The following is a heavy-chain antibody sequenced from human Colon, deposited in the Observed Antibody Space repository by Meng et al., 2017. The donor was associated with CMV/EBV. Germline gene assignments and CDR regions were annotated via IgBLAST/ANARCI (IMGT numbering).Heavy chain of an antibody. CDR3: ARGAGGFDY. CDR1: GSTFRNYW. J-gene: IGHJ4*02. Sequence: GESLKISCVASGSTFRNYWMHWVRQSPGKGLVWVSHILNDGSGTGYADSVKGRFTISRDNAKNTLYLQMDSLRVEDTAVYYCARGAGGFDYWGQGTRVTVSS. V-gene: IGHV3-74*01. D-gene: IGHD3-10*01. CDR2: ILNDGSGT.